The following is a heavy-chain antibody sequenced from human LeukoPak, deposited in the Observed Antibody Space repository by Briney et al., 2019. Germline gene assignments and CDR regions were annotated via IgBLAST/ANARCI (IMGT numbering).Heavy chain of an antibody. Sequence: ETLSLTCTVSGRPISIHFWSWIRQPPGKGLECMAYIYYSGSTDYNPSLKSRVTISVDTSKNQFSLKLSSVTAADTAVYYCARQTMTTADAFDIWGQGTMVTVSS. CDR2: IYYSGST. D-gene: IGHD4-17*01. CDR1: GRPISIHF. J-gene: IGHJ3*02. V-gene: IGHV4-59*08. CDR3: ARQTMTTADAFDI.